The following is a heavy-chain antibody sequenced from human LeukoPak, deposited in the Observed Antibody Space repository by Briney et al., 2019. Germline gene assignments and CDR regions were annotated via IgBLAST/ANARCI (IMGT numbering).Heavy chain of an antibody. CDR1: GFTFSSYS. CDR2: ISSSSSYI. Sequence: PGGSLRLSCAASGFTFSSYSMNWVRQAPGKGLEWVSSISSSSSYIYYADSVKGRFTISRDNAKNSLYLLMNSLRAEDTAVYYCARGYCSGGSCRKLDYWGQGTLVTVSS. CDR3: ARGYCSGGSCRKLDY. D-gene: IGHD2-15*01. J-gene: IGHJ4*02. V-gene: IGHV3-21*01.